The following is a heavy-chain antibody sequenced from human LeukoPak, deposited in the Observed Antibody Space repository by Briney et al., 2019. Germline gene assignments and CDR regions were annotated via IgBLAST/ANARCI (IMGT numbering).Heavy chain of an antibody. Sequence: ASVKVSCKASGYTFPSYVISWVRQAPGQGLEWMGWINPNSGGTNYAQKFQGRVTMTRDTSISTAYMELSRLRSDDTAVYYCARGSGGSPDIWGQGTMVTVSS. V-gene: IGHV1-2*02. CDR1: GYTFPSYV. J-gene: IGHJ3*02. D-gene: IGHD2-15*01. CDR3: ARGSGGSPDI. CDR2: INPNSGGT.